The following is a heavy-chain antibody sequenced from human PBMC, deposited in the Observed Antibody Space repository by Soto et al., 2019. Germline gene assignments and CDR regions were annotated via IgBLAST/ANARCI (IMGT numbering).Heavy chain of an antibody. J-gene: IGHJ4*02. CDR1: GFTFSSYG. CDR3: AMEAGYCSGGSCHYFDY. CDR2: ISYDGSNK. D-gene: IGHD2-15*01. V-gene: IGHV3-30*03. Sequence: PGGSLRLSCAASGFTFSSYGMHWVRQAPGKGLEWVAVISYDGSNKYYADSVKGRFTISRDNSKNTLYLQMNGLRAEDTAVYYCAMEAGYCSGGSCHYFDYWGQGTLVTVSS.